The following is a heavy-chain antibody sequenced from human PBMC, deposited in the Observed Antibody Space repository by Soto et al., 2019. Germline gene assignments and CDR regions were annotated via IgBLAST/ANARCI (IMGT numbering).Heavy chain of an antibody. CDR3: ARQNPAQGYYYGMDV. Sequence: PSETLSLTCTVSGGSINNYYWSWIRQPPGKGLEWIGYIFYSGSTNYNPSLKSRVTMSVDTSKNQFSLRLSSVTAADTAVYYCARQNPAQGYYYGMDVWGQGTTVTVS. CDR2: IFYSGST. V-gene: IGHV4-59*08. CDR1: GGSINNYY. J-gene: IGHJ6*02.